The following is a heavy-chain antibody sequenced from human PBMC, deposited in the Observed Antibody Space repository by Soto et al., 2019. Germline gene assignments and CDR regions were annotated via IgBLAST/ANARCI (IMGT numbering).Heavy chain of an antibody. J-gene: IGHJ5*02. CDR1: GDIVSSNNAA. Sequence: SQTLSLTCAIAGDIVSSNNAAWNWIRQSPSRGLEWLGRTYYRSKWYKQYAASVKSRITINPDTSKNQFSLELNSVSPEDTAVYYCARTVGWLDPWGKGSLVTVSS. CDR3: ARTVGWLDP. CDR2: TYYRSKWYK. D-gene: IGHD1-26*01. V-gene: IGHV6-1*01.